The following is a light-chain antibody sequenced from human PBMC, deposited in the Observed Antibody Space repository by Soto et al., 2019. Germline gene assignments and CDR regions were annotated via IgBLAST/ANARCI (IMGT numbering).Light chain of an antibody. CDR3: QQYRT. V-gene: IGKV3D-20*02. CDR1: QSVSSSS. CDR2: EAS. J-gene: IGKJ1*01. Sequence: EIVLTQSPAPQSYSPRQRANLSCRASQSVSSSSLAWYQQNPGQAPRLLIYEASSRATGIPDRFSGSGSGTDFTLTISRLEPEDFAVYYCQQYRTFGQGTKVGIK.